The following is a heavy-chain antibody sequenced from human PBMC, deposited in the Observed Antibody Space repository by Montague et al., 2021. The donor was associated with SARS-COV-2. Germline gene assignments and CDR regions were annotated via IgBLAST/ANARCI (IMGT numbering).Heavy chain of an antibody. CDR3: VRGGTMTVVVFDY. CDR1: GDSISNSNW. CDR2: IFRSGAS. Sequence: SETLSLTCTVSGDSISNSNWWTWVRQSPGRGLEWIGEIFRSGASNYNPSLKSRVTMSVDMSRNQFSLILSNVTAADTAIYYCVRGGTMTVVVFDYWGQGTLVTVSS. J-gene: IGHJ4*02. V-gene: IGHV4-4*02. D-gene: IGHD3-22*01.